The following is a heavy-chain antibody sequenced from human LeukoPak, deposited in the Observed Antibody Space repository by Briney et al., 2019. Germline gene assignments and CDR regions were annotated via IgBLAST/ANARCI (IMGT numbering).Heavy chain of an antibody. D-gene: IGHD3-16*01. CDR2: VSCSGTT. J-gene: IGHJ3*02. V-gene: IGHV4-38-2*01. CDR1: GDSITSDYY. Sequence: PSETLSFTCAVSGDSITSDYYWVWIRQPPGKGLEWIGNVSCSGTTYYKPSLKSRVTISVDTATDQFSLKLFSVTAADTAVYYCARGHTLAVDRREGDLFDILGQ. CDR3: ARGHTLAVDRREGDLFDI.